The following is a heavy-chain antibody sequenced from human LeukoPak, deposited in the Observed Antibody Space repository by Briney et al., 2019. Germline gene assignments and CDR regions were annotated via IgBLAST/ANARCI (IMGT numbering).Heavy chain of an antibody. CDR1: GVTLDTFA. CDR3: AKRSDYGGNWNYFDY. D-gene: IGHD4-23*01. CDR2: TSASGVST. Sequence: PGGSLRLSCAASGVTLDTFAMTWVRQAPGKGLEWVSATSASGVSTYYADSVKGRFTISRDNSKNTLYLQMNSLRAEDTAIYFCAKRSDYGGNWNYFDYWGQGTLVTVSS. J-gene: IGHJ4*02. V-gene: IGHV3-23*01.